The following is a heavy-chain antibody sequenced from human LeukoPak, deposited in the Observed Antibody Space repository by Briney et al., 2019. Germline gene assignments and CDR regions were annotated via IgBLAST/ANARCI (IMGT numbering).Heavy chain of an antibody. J-gene: IGHJ4*02. CDR2: ISSSSSTI. CDR3: ATNGWNSGCLDY. D-gene: IGHD6-19*01. V-gene: IGHV3-48*02. Sequence: GASLKLSCEASGFTFSSYTMNWVRQAPGKGLEWIAYISSSSSTIYYADSVKGRFTISRDNGKNSLYLQMNSLRDEHTAVYYCATNGWNSGCLDYWGEGTLVTVPS. CDR1: GFTFSSYT.